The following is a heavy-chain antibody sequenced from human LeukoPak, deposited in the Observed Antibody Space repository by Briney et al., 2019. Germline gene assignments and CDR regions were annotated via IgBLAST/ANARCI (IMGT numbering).Heavy chain of an antibody. Sequence: SETLSLTCTVSGGSISSYYWNWVRQPPGKGLEWIGNIYSSGSTDYNPSLKSRVTISLDTSKFQFSLRLNSVTAADTAVYYCASLLTGTRWFDPWGQGTLVTVSS. J-gene: IGHJ5*02. V-gene: IGHV4-59*08. CDR3: ASLLTGTRWFDP. CDR2: IYSSGST. D-gene: IGHD1-20*01. CDR1: GGSISSYY.